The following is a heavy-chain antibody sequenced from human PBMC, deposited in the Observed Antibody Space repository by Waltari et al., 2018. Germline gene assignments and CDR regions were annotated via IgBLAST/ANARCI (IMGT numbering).Heavy chain of an antibody. CDR2: TIPILGIA. J-gene: IGHJ4*02. CDR3: ARDPPNDYGGDFAY. D-gene: IGHD4-17*01. Sequence: QVQLVQSGAEVKKPGSSVKVSCKASGGTFSSYAISWVRQAPGQGLEWMGGTIPILGIANYAHEFQGRVTITADKSTSTAYMELSSLRSEDTAVYYCARDPPNDYGGDFAYWGQGTLVTVSS. CDR1: GGTFSSYA. V-gene: IGHV1-69*10.